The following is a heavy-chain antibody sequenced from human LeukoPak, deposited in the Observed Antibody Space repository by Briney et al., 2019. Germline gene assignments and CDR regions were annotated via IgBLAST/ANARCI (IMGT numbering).Heavy chain of an antibody. CDR3: ARAPNYDFWSGYLDY. CDR1: GYSIRSGDY. V-gene: IGHV4-38-2*02. Sequence: SETLSLTCTVSGYSIRSGDYWGWIRQPPGKGLEWIGNIYHSGSTYYNPSLKSRVIISVDTSKNHFSLKLSSVTAADTAVYYCARAPNYDFWSGYLDYWGQGTLVTVSS. J-gene: IGHJ4*02. CDR2: IYHSGST. D-gene: IGHD3-3*01.